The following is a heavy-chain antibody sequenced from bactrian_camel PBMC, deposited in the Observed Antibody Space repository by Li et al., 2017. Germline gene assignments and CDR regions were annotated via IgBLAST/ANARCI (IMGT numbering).Heavy chain of an antibody. CDR3: TAQARGGYCATLSEFNY. CDR2: IESDGKT. J-gene: IGHJ4*01. D-gene: IGHD1*01. CDR1: GVTPRSSYC. Sequence: HVQLVESGGGSVQAGGSLRLSCAYSGVTPRSSYCMGWFRQAPGKEREGVAVIESDGKTYYADSVKGRFTISKDNAKNILYLRMNGLKPEDTAMYYCTAQARGGYCATLSEFNYWGQGTQVTVS. V-gene: IGHV3S55*01.